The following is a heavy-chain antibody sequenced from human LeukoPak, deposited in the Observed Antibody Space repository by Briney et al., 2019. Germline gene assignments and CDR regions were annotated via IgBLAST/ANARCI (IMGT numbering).Heavy chain of an antibody. CDR1: GGTFSSYA. Sequence: SVKVSCKASGGTFSSYAISWVRQAPGQGLEWMGGIIPIFGTANYAQKFQGRVTITTDESTSTAYMGLSSLRSEDTAVYYCATPIHNYYYYYMDVWGKGTTVTVSS. CDR3: ATPIHNYYYYYMDV. J-gene: IGHJ6*03. V-gene: IGHV1-69*05. D-gene: IGHD2-2*02. CDR2: IIPIFGTA.